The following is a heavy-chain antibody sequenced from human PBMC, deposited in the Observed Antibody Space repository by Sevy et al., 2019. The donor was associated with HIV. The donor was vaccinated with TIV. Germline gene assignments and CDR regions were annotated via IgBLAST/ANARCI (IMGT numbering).Heavy chain of an antibody. CDR3: ATGGDSGSWFDP. CDR2: FDPEDGET. CDR1: GYTLTELS. D-gene: IGHD3-10*01. J-gene: IGHJ5*02. V-gene: IGHV1-24*01. Sequence: ASVKVSCKVSGYTLTELSMHWVRQAPGKGLEWMGGFDPEDGETIYAQKFQGRVTMTEDTSTDTAYMELSSLGSAVTAVYYCATGGDSGSWFDPWGQGTLVTVSS.